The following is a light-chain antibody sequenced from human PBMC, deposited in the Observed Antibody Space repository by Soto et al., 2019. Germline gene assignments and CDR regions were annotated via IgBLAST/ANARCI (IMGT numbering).Light chain of an antibody. CDR1: SSDVGDYKY. V-gene: IGLV2-11*01. CDR3: CSYAGGHVV. Sequence: QSALTQPRSVSGSPGQSVTISCTGTSSDVGDYKYVSWYQHHPGKAPKLMIYDVSKRPSGVPDRFSGSKSGNTASLTISGLQAEDEADYYCCSYAGGHVVFGGGTKLTVL. J-gene: IGLJ2*01. CDR2: DVS.